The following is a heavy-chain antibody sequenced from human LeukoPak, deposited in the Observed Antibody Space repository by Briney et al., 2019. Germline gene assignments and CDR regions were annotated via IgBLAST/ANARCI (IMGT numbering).Heavy chain of an antibody. J-gene: IGHJ3*02. D-gene: IGHD1-1*01. Sequence: SGPTLMKPTQTLTLTGIFSGCSRSTSGVGVGWIRQPPGKALEWLSLMYWDDDKPYSASLKSRLTITKATSTNQVVLTMTNMDPVDTATYYCAHKNGRGGGFDIWGQGTMVTVSS. CDR1: GCSRSTSGVG. V-gene: IGHV2-5*02. CDR3: AHKNGRGGGFDI. CDR2: MYWDDDK.